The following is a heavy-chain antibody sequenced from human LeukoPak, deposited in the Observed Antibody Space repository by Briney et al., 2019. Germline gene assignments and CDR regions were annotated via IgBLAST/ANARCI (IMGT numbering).Heavy chain of an antibody. D-gene: IGHD6-13*01. J-gene: IGHJ3*02. CDR3: AMPSIAAAASGAFDI. CDR1: GGSISRSSYC. V-gene: IGHV4-39*01. CDR2: IYYSGST. Sequence: PSQTLSLTCTVSGGSISRSSYCWGWIRQPPGKGLEWIASIYYSGSTYYNPCLKSRFTISVDTSKHQFPRELSSVTAAYTATYYCAMPSIAAAASGAFDIWGQGKMVTVSS.